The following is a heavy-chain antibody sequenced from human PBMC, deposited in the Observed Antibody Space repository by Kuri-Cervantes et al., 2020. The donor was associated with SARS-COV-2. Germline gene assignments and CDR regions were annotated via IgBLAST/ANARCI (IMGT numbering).Heavy chain of an antibody. J-gene: IGHJ4*02. CDR1: GFTFSSYE. Sequence: GESLKISCAASGFTFSSYEMNWVRQAPGKGLDWVTNISSSVSTIYYADSVQGRFTISRDNAKNSLYLQMNSLRAEDTAVYYCARDEYCSGGSCYFFPYYFDYWGQGTPVTVSS. D-gene: IGHD2-15*01. CDR2: ISSSVSTI. CDR3: ARDEYCSGGSCYFFPYYFDY. V-gene: IGHV3-48*03.